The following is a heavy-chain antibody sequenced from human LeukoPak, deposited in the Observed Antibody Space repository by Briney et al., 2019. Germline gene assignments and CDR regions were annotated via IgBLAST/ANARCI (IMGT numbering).Heavy chain of an antibody. D-gene: IGHD3-10*01. V-gene: IGHV4-59*01. Sequence: PSETLSLTCTVSGGSISSYYWSWIRQPPGKGLEWIGHIYYSGSTNYNPSLKSRVTISVDTSKNQFSLKLSSVTAADTAVYYCAREPDGSGSYGTGWFFPWGHGTLVTVSS. J-gene: IGHJ5*02. CDR1: GGSISSYY. CDR2: IYYSGST. CDR3: AREPDGSGSYGTGWFFP.